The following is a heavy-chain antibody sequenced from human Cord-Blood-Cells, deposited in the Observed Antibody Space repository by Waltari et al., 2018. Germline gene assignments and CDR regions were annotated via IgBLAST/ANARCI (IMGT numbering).Heavy chain of an antibody. CDR2: INHSGST. CDR1: GGSFSGYY. CDR3: ARGEGFGVDY. D-gene: IGHD2-15*01. V-gene: IGHV4-34*01. Sequence: QVQLQQWGAGLLKPSETLSLTCAVYGGSFSGYYWSWIRQPPGKGLEWIGEINHSGSTNYNPSLKSRVTISVDTSKNQFSLKLSSVTAADTAVYYCARGEGFGVDYWAREPWSPSPQ. J-gene: IGHJ4*02.